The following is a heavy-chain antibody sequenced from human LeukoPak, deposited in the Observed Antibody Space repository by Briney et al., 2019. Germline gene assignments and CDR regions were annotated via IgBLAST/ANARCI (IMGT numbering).Heavy chain of an antibody. V-gene: IGHV4-34*01. CDR1: GGSFSGYY. Sequence: SETLSLTCAVYGGSFSGYYWSWIRQPPGKGLEWIGEINHSGSTNYNPSLKSRVTISVDTSKNQFSLKLSSVTAADTAVYYCARRKNGSGSYYIWGQGTLVTVSS. D-gene: IGHD3-10*01. J-gene: IGHJ4*02. CDR2: INHSGST. CDR3: ARRKNGSGSYYI.